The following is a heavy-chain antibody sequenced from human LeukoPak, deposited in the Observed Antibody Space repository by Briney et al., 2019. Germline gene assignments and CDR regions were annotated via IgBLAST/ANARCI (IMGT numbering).Heavy chain of an antibody. CDR3: ARDSSELLWFGESNSGVDY. J-gene: IGHJ4*02. V-gene: IGHV3-30*04. CDR1: GFTFSSYA. CDR2: ISYDGSNK. D-gene: IGHD3-10*01. Sequence: GGSLRLSCAASGFTFSSYAMHWVRQAPGKGLEWVAVISYDGSNKYYADSVKGRFTISRDNSKNTLYLQMNSLRAEDTAVYYCARDSSELLWFGESNSGVDYWGQGTLVTVSS.